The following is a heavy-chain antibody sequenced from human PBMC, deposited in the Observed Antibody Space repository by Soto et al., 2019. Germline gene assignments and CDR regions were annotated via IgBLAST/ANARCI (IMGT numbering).Heavy chain of an antibody. CDR2: ISGSGGST. J-gene: IGHJ3*02. Sequence: GGSLRLSCAASGFTFSSYAMSWVRQAPGKGLEWVSAISGSGGSTYYADSVKGRFTISRDNSKNTLYLQMNSLRAEDTAVYYFAKDPLGVSTGTTGWAFDIWGQGTMVTVSS. V-gene: IGHV3-23*01. D-gene: IGHD1-1*01. CDR3: AKDPLGVSTGTTGWAFDI. CDR1: GFTFSSYA.